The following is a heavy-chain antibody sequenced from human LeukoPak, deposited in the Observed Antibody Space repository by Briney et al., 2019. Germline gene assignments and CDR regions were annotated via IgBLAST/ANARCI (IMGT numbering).Heavy chain of an antibody. V-gene: IGHV3-53*01. CDR3: ARPYYYYGMDV. J-gene: IGHJ6*02. Sequence: GGSLRLSCAASGFTVSSNYMSWVRQAPGKGLEWVSVIYSGGSTYYADSVKGRFTISRDNSKNTLYLQMNSLRAGDTAVYYCARPYYYYGMDVWGQGTTVTVSS. CDR2: IYSGGST. CDR1: GFTVSSNY.